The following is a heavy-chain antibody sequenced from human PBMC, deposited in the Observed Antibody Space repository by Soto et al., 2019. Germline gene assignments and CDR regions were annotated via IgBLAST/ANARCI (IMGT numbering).Heavy chain of an antibody. J-gene: IGHJ6*03. Sequence: GGSLRLSCAASGFTFSGHSMNWVRQAPGKGLEWVSSITSSSSYIYYADSVKGRFTISRDNAKNSLYLQMNSLRAEDTAVYYCARGHNWNDVWGFRRNYYYMDVWGKGTTVTVSS. CDR2: ITSSSSYI. CDR3: ARGHNWNDVWGFRRNYYYMDV. CDR1: GFTFSGHS. D-gene: IGHD1-1*01. V-gene: IGHV3-21*04.